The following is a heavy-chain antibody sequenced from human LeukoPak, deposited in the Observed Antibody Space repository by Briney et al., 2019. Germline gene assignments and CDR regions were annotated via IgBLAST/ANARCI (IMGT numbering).Heavy chain of an antibody. CDR2: IYTSGST. CDR1: GGSISSGSYY. D-gene: IGHD6-13*01. V-gene: IGHV4-61*02. Sequence: SQTLSLTCTVSGGSISSGSYYWSWIRQPAGNGLEWIGRIYTSGSTNYNPSLKSRVTISVDTSKNQFSLKLSSVTAADTAVYYCAREGQIAAAGIGLDYWGQGTLVTVSS. J-gene: IGHJ4*02. CDR3: AREGQIAAAGIGLDY.